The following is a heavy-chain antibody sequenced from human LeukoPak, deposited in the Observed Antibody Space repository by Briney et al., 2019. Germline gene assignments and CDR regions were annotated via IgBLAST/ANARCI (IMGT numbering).Heavy chain of an antibody. V-gene: IGHV4-39*07. CDR1: GGSLSSSSYY. CDR2: IYYSGST. CDR3: ARDKSPPAHSWIQLWLRQNWFDP. Sequence: SETLSLTCTVSGGSLSSSSYYWGGIRQPPGRGLEWIGSIYYSGSTYDNTSLKSRVTISVDTSKNQFSLKLSSVTVADTAVYYCARDKSPPAHSWIQLWLRQNWFDPWGQGTLVTVSS. J-gene: IGHJ5*02. D-gene: IGHD5-18*01.